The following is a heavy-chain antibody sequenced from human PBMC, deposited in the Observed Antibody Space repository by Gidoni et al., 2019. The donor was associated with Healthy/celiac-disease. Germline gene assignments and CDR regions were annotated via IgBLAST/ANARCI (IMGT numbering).Heavy chain of an antibody. Sequence: QVQLVESEGGVVQPGRSLRLSCAASGFTFSSYGMHWVRQAPGKGLEWVAVISYDGSNKYYADSVKGRFTISRDNSKNTLYLQMNSLRAEDTAVYYCANGNYGAPWFDPWGQGTLVTVSS. CDR2: ISYDGSNK. CDR3: ANGNYGAPWFDP. V-gene: IGHV3-30*18. CDR1: GFTFSSYG. J-gene: IGHJ5*02. D-gene: IGHD1-7*01.